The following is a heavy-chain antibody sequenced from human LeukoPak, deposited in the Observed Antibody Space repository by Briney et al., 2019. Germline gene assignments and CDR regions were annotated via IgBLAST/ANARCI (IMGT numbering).Heavy chain of an antibody. CDR3: ARVAAGVPPDY. CDR2: IYYSGST. J-gene: IGHJ4*02. Sequence: PSETLSLTCTVSGGSISSSSYYWGWIRQPPGKGLEWIGSIYYSGSTYHNPSLKSRVTISVDTSKNQFSLKLSSVTAADTAVYYCARVAAGVPPDYWGQGTLVTVSS. CDR1: GGSISSSSYY. V-gene: IGHV4-39*07. D-gene: IGHD6-13*01.